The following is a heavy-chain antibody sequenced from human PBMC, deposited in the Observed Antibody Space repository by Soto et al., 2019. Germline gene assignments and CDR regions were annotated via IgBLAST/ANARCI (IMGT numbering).Heavy chain of an antibody. D-gene: IGHD6-19*01. V-gene: IGHV1-3*01. CDR1: GYTFTSYA. Sequence: ASLKVSCKASGYTFTSYAMHWVRQAPGQRLEWMGWINAGNGNTKYSQKFQGRVTITRDTSASTAYMELSSLRSEDTAVYYCAKSPKWLVLFKWITADAQGGWFDPWGQGTLVTVSS. J-gene: IGHJ5*02. CDR2: INAGNGNT. CDR3: AKSPKWLVLFKWITADAQGGWFDP.